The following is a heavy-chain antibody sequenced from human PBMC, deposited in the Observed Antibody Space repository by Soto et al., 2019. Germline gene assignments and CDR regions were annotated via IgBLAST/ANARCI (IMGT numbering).Heavy chain of an antibody. CDR1: GFTFNPAW. CDR2: IKSKTSGETT. Sequence: PGGSLRLSCAASGFTFNPAWLTWVRQAPGKGLEWVARIKSKTSGETTDYAAPVKGRSTISRDDSQATVYLQMNSLNTEDTAIYYCVVDVPSSGVGELDYWGQGTLVTVSS. V-gene: IGHV3-15*01. CDR3: VVDVPSSGVGELDY. J-gene: IGHJ4*02. D-gene: IGHD3-3*01.